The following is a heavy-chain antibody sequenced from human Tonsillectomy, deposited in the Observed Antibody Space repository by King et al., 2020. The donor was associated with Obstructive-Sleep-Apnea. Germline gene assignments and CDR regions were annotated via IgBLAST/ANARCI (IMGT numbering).Heavy chain of an antibody. D-gene: IGHD3-10*01. CDR3: ARGPPQIIMVRGVIITDWFDP. CDR2: ISDYNGHT. Sequence: QLVQSGAEVKKPGASVKVSCKASGYTYTSYGISWVRQAPGQGLEWMGWISDYNGHTNYAQKLQGRVTMTTDTSTSTAYMELRSLRSDDTAVYYCARGPPQIIMVRGVIITDWFDPWGQGTLVTVSS. CDR1: GYTYTSYG. J-gene: IGHJ5*02. V-gene: IGHV1-18*01.